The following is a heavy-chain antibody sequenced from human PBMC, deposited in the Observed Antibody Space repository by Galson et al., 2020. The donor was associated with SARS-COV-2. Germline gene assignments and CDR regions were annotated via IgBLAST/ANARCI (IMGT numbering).Heavy chain of an antibody. Sequence: SETLSLTCTVSGGSISSGGYYWSWIRQHPGKGLEWIGYIYYSGSTYYNPSLKSRVTISVDTSKNQFSLKLSSVTAADTAVYYCAKDAWGSYRGPFDYWGHGTLVTVSS. CDR1: GGSISSGGYY. D-gene: IGHD3-16*02. J-gene: IGHJ4*01. V-gene: IGHV4-31*03. CDR2: IYYSGST. CDR3: AKDAWGSYRGPFDY.